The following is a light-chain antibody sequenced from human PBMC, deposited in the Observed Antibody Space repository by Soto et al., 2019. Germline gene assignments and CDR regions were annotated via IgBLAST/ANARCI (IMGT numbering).Light chain of an antibody. V-gene: IGLV3-21*02. CDR2: DDS. CDR1: NIGGKS. CDR3: QQSYSSPPT. Sequence: SYELTQPPSVSVAPGQTARITCGGNNIGGKSVHWYQQKPGQAPVLVVYDDSDRPSGIPDRFSGSNSGDTATLTIRSLQPEDFATYYCQQSYSSPPTFGQGTK. J-gene: IGLJ3*02.